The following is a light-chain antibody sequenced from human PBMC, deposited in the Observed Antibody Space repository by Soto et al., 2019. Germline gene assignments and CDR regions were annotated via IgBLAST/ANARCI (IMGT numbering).Light chain of an antibody. Sequence: QSVLTQPASVSGPPGRASAISCTGTSVDVGGFEYVSWYQQHPGKVPKLMIYDVNNRPSGVSNRFSGSKSGNTASLTISGLQAEDEADYFCSSYTSSNTYVFGTGTKVTVL. V-gene: IGLV2-14*03. J-gene: IGLJ1*01. CDR3: SSYTSSNTYV. CDR1: SVDVGGFEY. CDR2: DVN.